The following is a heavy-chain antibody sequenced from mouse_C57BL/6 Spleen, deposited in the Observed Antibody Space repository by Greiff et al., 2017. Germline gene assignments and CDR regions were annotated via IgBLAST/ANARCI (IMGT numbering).Heavy chain of an antibody. CDR1: GYAFTNYL. Sequence: QVQLQQSGAELVRPGTSVKVSCKASGYAFTNYLIEWVKQRPGQGLEWIGVINPGSGGTNYNEKFKGKATLTADKSSSTAYMQLSSLTSEDSAVYFCARGLLGAYWGQGTLVTVSA. CDR3: ARGLLGAY. V-gene: IGHV1-54*01. CDR2: INPGSGGT. J-gene: IGHJ3*01. D-gene: IGHD2-3*01.